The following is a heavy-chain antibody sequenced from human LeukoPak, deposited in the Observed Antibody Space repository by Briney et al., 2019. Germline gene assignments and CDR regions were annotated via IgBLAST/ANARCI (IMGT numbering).Heavy chain of an antibody. Sequence: ASVKVSCKASGYTFTSYGISWVRQAPGQGLEWMGWISAYNDNTNYAQKLQGRVTMTTDTSTSTAYMELRSLRSDDTAVYYCAREKLTIFGVVTLYYFDYWGQGTLVTVSS. CDR3: AREKLTIFGVVTLYYFDY. CDR1: GYTFTSYG. CDR2: ISAYNDNT. D-gene: IGHD3-3*01. J-gene: IGHJ4*02. V-gene: IGHV1-18*01.